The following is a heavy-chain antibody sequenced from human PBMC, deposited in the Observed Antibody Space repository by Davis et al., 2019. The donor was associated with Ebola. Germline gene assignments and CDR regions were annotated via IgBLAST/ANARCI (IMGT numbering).Heavy chain of an antibody. CDR2: ISSSSSYI. J-gene: IGHJ4*02. CDR3: ARGGPRYYGSGTYYPN. CDR1: GFTFSSYS. Sequence: GGSLRLSCAASGFTFSSYSMNWVRQAPGKGLEWVSSISSSSSYIYYADSVKGRFTISRDNAKNSLYLQMNSLRAEDTAVYYCARGGPRYYGSGTYYPNWGQGALVTVSS. D-gene: IGHD3-10*01. V-gene: IGHV3-21*01.